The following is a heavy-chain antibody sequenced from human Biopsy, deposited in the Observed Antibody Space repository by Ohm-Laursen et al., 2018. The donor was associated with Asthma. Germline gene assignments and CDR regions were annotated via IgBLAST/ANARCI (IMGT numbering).Heavy chain of an antibody. D-gene: IGHD6-6*01. J-gene: IGHJ6*02. CDR1: RFTYE. CDR2: IWYDGRKK. Sequence: SLRLSCAASRFTYEMHWVRQAPGKGLEWVSFIWYDGRKKTYADSVKGRFTISRDNSKNTLYLQMNSLRAEDTAVYYCVRKIAARGGMGVWGQGTTVTVSS. CDR3: VRKIAARGGMGV. V-gene: IGHV3-33*08.